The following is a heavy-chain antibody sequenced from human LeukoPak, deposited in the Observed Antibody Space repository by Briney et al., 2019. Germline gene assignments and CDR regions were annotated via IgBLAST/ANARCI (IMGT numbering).Heavy chain of an antibody. CDR1: GGSISSGGYS. CDR3: ARFRRPDDAFDI. Sequence: SETLSLTCAVSGGSISSGGYSWSWIRQPPGKGLEWVGYIYHSGSTYYNPSLKSRVTISVDRSKNQFSLKLSSVTAADTAVYYCARFRRPDDAFDIWGQGTMVTVSS. V-gene: IGHV4-30-2*01. D-gene: IGHD6-25*01. CDR2: IYHSGST. J-gene: IGHJ3*02.